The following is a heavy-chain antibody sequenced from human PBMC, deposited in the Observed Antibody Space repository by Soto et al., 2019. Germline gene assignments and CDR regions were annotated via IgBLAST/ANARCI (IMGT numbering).Heavy chain of an antibody. CDR1: GGSIDSSNW. CDR2: ISHSGST. Sequence: SETLSLTCAVSGGSIDSSNWWSWVRQPPGKGLEWIGEISHSGSTNYNPSLKSRVTISVDKSKKQFSVKLTSVTAADTAVYYCARDQSRGWFDPWGQGTLVTVSS. D-gene: IGHD1-1*01. J-gene: IGHJ5*02. CDR3: ARDQSRGWFDP. V-gene: IGHV4-4*02.